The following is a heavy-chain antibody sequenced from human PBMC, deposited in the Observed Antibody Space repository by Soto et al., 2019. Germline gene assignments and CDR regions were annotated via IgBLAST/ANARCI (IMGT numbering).Heavy chain of an antibody. Sequence: PSETLSLPCNVSGGSIDRGNYYWDWLRPPPGKGLEWIGTTYYNGNAYYNPSLKSRVSMSVDTSKNQFSLKLVSVTAADTAVYYCARHFVAVVIKGWGYWGQGTLVTVSS. CDR2: TYYNGNA. V-gene: IGHV4-39*01. D-gene: IGHD3-10*01. CDR3: ARHFVAVVIKGWGY. CDR1: GGSIDRGNYY. J-gene: IGHJ4*02.